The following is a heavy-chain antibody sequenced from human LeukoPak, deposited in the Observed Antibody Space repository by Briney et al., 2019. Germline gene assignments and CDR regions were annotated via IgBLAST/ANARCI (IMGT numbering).Heavy chain of an antibody. CDR1: GYTFTGYY. D-gene: IGHD3-10*01. CDR3: ARDKTITMVRGVIITSLDY. J-gene: IGHJ4*02. V-gene: IGHV1-46*01. CDR2: INPNSGGST. Sequence: ASVKVSCKASGYTFTGYYMHWVRQAPGQGLEWMGWINPNSGGSTSYAQKFQGRVTMTRDTSTSTVYMELSSLRSEDTAVYYCARDKTITMVRGVIITSLDYWGQGTLVTVSS.